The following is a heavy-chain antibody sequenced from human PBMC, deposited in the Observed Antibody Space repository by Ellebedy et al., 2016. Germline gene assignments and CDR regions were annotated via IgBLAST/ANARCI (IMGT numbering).Heavy chain of an antibody. Sequence: ASVKVSCKASGGTFSSYAISWVRQAPGQGLEWMGRIIPILGIANYAQKFQGRVTITADKSTSTAYMELSSLRSEDTAVYYCARDLDYDNLTGPPPNWFDPWGQGTLATVSS. D-gene: IGHD3-9*01. CDR2: IIPILGIA. J-gene: IGHJ5*02. CDR1: GGTFSSYA. CDR3: ARDLDYDNLTGPPPNWFDP. V-gene: IGHV1-69*04.